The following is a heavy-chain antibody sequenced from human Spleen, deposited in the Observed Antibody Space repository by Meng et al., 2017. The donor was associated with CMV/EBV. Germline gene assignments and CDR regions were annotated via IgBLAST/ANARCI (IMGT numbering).Heavy chain of an antibody. CDR1: GFTFSSYS. V-gene: IGHV3-21*01. CDR3: ARERGILLWFGESSDMDV. CDR2: ISSSSSYI. Sequence: GGSLRLSCAASGFTFSSYSMNWVRQAPGKGLEWVSSISSSSSYIYYADSVKGRFTISRDNAKNSLYLLMNSLRAEDTAVYYCARERGILLWFGESSDMDVWGQGTTVTVSS. D-gene: IGHD3-10*01. J-gene: IGHJ6*02.